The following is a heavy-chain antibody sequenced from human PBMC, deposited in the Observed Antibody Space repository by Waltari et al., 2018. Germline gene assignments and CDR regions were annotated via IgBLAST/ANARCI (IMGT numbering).Heavy chain of an antibody. CDR3: ARTPWYSGSYYYFDY. J-gene: IGHJ4*02. Sequence: EVQLVQSGAEVKKPGESLKISCKGSGYSFTSYWIGWVRQMPGKGLEWMGIIYPGDSDTRYSASFQGQVTISADKSTSTAYLQWSSLKASDTAMYYCARTPWYSGSYYYFDYWGQGTLVTVSS. CDR1: GYSFTSYW. D-gene: IGHD1-26*01. CDR2: IYPGDSDT. V-gene: IGHV5-51*01.